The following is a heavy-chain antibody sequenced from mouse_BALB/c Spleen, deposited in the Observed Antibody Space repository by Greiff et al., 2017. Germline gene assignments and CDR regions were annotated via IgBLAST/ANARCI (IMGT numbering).Heavy chain of an antibody. CDR3: ARSLGYYGSYDYAMDD. D-gene: IGHD2-1*01. Sequence: QVHVKQSGAELARPGASVKMSCTASGYTFTSYTMHWVKQRPGQGLEWIGYINPSSGYTNYNQKFKDKATLTADKSSSTAYMQLSSLTSEDSAVYYCARSLGYYGSYDYAMDDWGQGTTVTVSS. CDR2: INPSSGYT. J-gene: IGHJ4*01. CDR1: GYTFTSYT. V-gene: IGHV1-4*01.